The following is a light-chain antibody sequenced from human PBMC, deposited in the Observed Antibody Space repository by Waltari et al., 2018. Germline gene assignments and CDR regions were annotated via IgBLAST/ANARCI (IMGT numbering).Light chain of an antibody. CDR3: CSYAGSSTLV. V-gene: IGLV2-23*01. Sequence: SALTQPAPVSGSPGQSSTTPCTGTRSDVGRYTLVPWNQQHPGKAPKLMIYEGSKRPSGVFNRFSGSKSGNTASLTISGLQAEDEADYYCCSYAGSSTLVFGGGTKLTVL. CDR2: EGS. J-gene: IGLJ3*02. CDR1: RSDVGRYTL.